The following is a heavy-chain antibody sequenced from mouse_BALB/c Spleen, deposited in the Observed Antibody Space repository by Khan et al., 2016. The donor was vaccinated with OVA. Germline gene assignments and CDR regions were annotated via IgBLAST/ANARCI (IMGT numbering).Heavy chain of an antibody. D-gene: IGHD1-1*01. CDR3: TTHGSSSAWFTY. CDR1: GYTFTSYW. CDR2: INPSTDYT. Sequence: QVRLQQSGAELAKPGASVKMSCKASGYTFTSYWMHWVKQRPGQGLEWIGYINPSTDYTEYNQKFKDKATLTADKSSSTAYMQPNSLTSEDSAVYYCTTHGSSSAWFTYWGQGTLVTVSA. V-gene: IGHV1-7*01. J-gene: IGHJ3*01.